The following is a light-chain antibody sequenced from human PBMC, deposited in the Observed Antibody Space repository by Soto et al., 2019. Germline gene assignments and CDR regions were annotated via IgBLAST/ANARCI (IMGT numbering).Light chain of an antibody. CDR1: SSDVGGYNY. CDR3: CSYAGSYTYV. Sequence: LAQPRSVSGSPGQSVTISCTGTSSDVGGYNYVSWYQQHPGKAPKLMIYDVSKRPSGVPDRFSGSKSGNTASLTISGLQAEDEADYYCCSYAGSYTYVFGSGTKVTVL. CDR2: DVS. J-gene: IGLJ1*01. V-gene: IGLV2-11*01.